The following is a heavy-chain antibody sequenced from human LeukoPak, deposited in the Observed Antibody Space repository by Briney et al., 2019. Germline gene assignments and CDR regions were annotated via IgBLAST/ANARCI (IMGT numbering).Heavy chain of an antibody. CDR2: IKSKTDGGTT. CDR1: GFTFSNAW. Sequence: GGSLRLSCAASGFTFSNAWMSWVRQAPGKGLEWVGRIKSKTDGGTTDYAAPVKGRFTISRDDSKNTLYLQMNSLKTEDTAVYYCTDSPKRVIVVVTWGQGTLVTVPS. CDR3: TDSPKRVIVVVT. D-gene: IGHD3-22*01. V-gene: IGHV3-15*01. J-gene: IGHJ5*02.